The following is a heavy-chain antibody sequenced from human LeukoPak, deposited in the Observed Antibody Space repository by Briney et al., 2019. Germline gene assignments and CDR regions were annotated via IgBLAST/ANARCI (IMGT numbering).Heavy chain of an antibody. CDR3: ARYLEGFDY. J-gene: IGHJ4*02. CDR2: TSYDGNNH. Sequence: GGSLRLSCAASGFTFSSFAMHWVRQAPGKGLEWVAVTSYDGNNHYYPDSVKGRFTASRDNSKNTLYLQMNSLRPEDTAVYYCARYLEGFDYWGQGTLVTVSS. CDR1: GFTFSSFA. V-gene: IGHV3-30-3*01.